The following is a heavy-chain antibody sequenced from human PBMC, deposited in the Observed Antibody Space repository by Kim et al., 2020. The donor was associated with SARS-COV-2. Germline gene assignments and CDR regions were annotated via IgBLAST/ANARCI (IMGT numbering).Heavy chain of an antibody. V-gene: IGHV3-9*01. Sequence: GGSLRLSCAASGFTFDDYAMHWVRQAPGKGLEWVSGISWNSGSIGYADSVKGRFTISRDNAKNSLYLQMNSLRAEDTALYYCAKDMGYSSGWYVGYFDYWGQGTLVTVSS. CDR1: GFTFDDYA. CDR2: ISWNSGSI. CDR3: AKDMGYSSGWYVGYFDY. J-gene: IGHJ4*02. D-gene: IGHD6-19*01.